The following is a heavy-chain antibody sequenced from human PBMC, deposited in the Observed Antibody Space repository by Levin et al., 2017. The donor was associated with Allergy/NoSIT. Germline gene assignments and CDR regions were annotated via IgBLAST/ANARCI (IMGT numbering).Heavy chain of an antibody. CDR1: GGPISTYY. J-gene: IGHJ4*02. V-gene: IGHV4-59*08. CDR2: IFYSGCT. D-gene: IGHD5-12*01. CDR3: ARHSGYKFPFDN. Sequence: SDTLSLTCTVSGGPISTYYWSWIRQPPGKGLEWIGYIFYSGCTSYNPSLKSRVTISVDTSKNQFSLYLSSVTAADTAVYYCARHSGYKFPFDNWGQGTLVTVFS.